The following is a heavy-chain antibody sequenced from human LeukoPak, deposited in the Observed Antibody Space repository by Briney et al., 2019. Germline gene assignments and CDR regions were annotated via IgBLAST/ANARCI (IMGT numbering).Heavy chain of an antibody. D-gene: IGHD3-3*01. CDR3: ARGIGTIFGVVITDYFDY. J-gene: IGHJ4*02. Sequence: TTSETLSLTCAVYGGSFSGYYWSWIRQPPGKGLEWIGEINHSGSTNYNPSLKGRVTISVDTSKNQFSLKLSSVTAADTAVYYCARGIGTIFGVVITDYFDYWGQGTLVTVSS. CDR1: GGSFSGYY. CDR2: INHSGST. V-gene: IGHV4-34*01.